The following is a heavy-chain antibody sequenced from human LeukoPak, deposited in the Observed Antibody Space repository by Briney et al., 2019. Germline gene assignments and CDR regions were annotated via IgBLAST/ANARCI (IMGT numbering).Heavy chain of an antibody. D-gene: IGHD3-10*02. J-gene: IGHJ6*04. Sequence: GGSLRLSCAASGFTFDDYGMTWVRQPPGKGLGWVSGINWSGGSTGYADSVKGRFTISRDNAKNSLYLQMNSLRAEDTAVYYCAELGITMIGGVWGKGTTVTISS. CDR3: AELGITMIGGV. CDR1: GFTFDDYG. V-gene: IGHV3-20*04. CDR2: INWSGGST.